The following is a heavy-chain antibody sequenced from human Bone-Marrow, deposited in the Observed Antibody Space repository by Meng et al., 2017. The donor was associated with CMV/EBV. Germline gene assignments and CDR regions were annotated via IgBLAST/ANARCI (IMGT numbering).Heavy chain of an antibody. J-gene: IGHJ6*02. D-gene: IGHD6-13*01. Sequence: GESLKISCAASGFTFSSYSMNWVRQAPGKGLEWVSSISSSSSYIYYADSVKGRFTISRDNAKNSLYLQMNSLRAEDTAVYYCARDRIAAAGTLMGSMDVCGQGTTVTVSS. V-gene: IGHV3-21*01. CDR2: ISSSSSYI. CDR1: GFTFSSYS. CDR3: ARDRIAAAGTLMGSMDV.